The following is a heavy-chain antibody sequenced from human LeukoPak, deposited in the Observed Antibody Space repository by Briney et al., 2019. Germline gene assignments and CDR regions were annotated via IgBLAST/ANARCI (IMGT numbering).Heavy chain of an antibody. CDR3: ARTTGHHLFDH. CDR2: IYDSGST. CDR1: RGSISNYY. Sequence: SETLSLTCTVSRGSISNYYWSWIRQPAGKGLEWIGRIYDSGSTNYNPSLKSQVTMSVGTSKNQFSLDLTSVTAADTAVYYCARTTGHHLFDHWGQGTLVTVSS. D-gene: IGHD1-14*01. J-gene: IGHJ4*02. V-gene: IGHV4-4*07.